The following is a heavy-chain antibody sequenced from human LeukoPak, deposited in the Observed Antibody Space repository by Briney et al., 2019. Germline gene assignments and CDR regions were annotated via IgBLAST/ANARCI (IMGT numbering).Heavy chain of an antibody. J-gene: IGHJ6*03. D-gene: IGHD6-13*01. CDR2: IIPIFGTA. CDR3: ARDRGSLQYSSSWYYYYYYMDV. V-gene: IGHV1-69*05. CDR1: GGTFSSYA. Sequence: SVKASCKASGGTFSSYAISWVRQAPGQGLEWMGGIIPIFGTANYAQKFQGRVTITTDESTSTAYMELSSLRSEDTAVYYCARDRGSLQYSSSWYYYYYYMDVWGKGTTVTVSS.